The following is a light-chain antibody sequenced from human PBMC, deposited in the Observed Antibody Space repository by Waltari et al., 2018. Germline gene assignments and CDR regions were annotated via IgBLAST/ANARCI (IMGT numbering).Light chain of an antibody. CDR2: GNN. Sequence: QSVLTQPPSVSGAPGQRATISCTGSSSNIGAGYDVHWYQQFPGTAPKVLIYGNNNRPSGVPDRFSGSKSDTSASLAITGLQAEDEADYYCQSYDGNLSDVIFGGGTKLTVL. V-gene: IGLV1-40*01. CDR3: QSYDGNLSDVI. CDR1: SSNIGAGYD. J-gene: IGLJ2*01.